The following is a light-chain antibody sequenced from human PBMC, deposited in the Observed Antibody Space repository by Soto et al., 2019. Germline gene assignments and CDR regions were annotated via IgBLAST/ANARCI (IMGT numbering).Light chain of an antibody. CDR1: QSVSSSF. CDR2: GAS. Sequence: EIVLTQSPGTLSLSPGERATLSCRASQSVSSSFLAWYQQKPGQAPRLLIYGASSRATGIPDRFSGSGSGTDCKLTISRLEPEDVAVYYCQQYGSSPPTFGRGTKVEIK. V-gene: IGKV3-20*01. CDR3: QQYGSSPPT. J-gene: IGKJ4*01.